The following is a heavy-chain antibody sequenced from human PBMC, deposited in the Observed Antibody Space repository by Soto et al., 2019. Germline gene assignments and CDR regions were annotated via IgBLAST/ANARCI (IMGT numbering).Heavy chain of an antibody. Sequence: SETLSLICAVSGGSISSGGYSWSWIRQPPGKGLEWIGYIYHSGSTYYNPSLKSRVTISVDRSKNQFSLKLSSVTAADTAVYYCASSYNWNDVYPDYFDYWGQGTLVTVSS. V-gene: IGHV4-30-2*01. CDR3: ASSYNWNDVYPDYFDY. CDR1: GGSISSGGYS. D-gene: IGHD1-20*01. CDR2: IYHSGST. J-gene: IGHJ4*02.